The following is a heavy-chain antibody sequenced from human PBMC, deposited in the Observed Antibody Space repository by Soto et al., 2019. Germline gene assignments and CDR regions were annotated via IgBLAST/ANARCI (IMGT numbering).Heavy chain of an antibody. J-gene: IGHJ5*02. D-gene: IGHD1-26*01. CDR3: ARAEANPTGWFDP. CDR2: IYYSGST. CDR1: GGSISSGGYS. V-gene: IGHV4-61*08. Sequence: SETLSLTCAVSGGSISSGGYSWSWIRQPPGKGLEWIGYIYYSGSTNYNPSLKSRVTISVDTSKNQFSLKLSSVTAADTAVYYCARAEANPTGWFDPWGQGTLVTVSS.